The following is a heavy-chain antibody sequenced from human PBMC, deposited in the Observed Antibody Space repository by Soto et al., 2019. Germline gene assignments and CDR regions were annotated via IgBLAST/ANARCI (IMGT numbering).Heavy chain of an antibody. CDR1: GDSVPSNSAA. Sequence: PSQTLSLTCAISGDSVPSNSAAWNWIRQSPSRGLEWLGRTYYRSKWYNDYAVSVKSRITINPDTSKNQFSLQLNSVTPEDTAVYYCARDRYSSSWYSVDNWFDPWGQVTLVTVSS. D-gene: IGHD6-13*01. V-gene: IGHV6-1*01. J-gene: IGHJ5*02. CDR3: ARDRYSSSWYSVDNWFDP. CDR2: TYYRSKWYN.